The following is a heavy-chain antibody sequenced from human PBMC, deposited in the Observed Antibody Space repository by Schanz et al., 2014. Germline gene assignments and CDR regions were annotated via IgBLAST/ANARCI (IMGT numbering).Heavy chain of an antibody. D-gene: IGHD3-10*01. J-gene: IGHJ4*02. Sequence: QVQLVQSGAEVKKPGASVKVSCKASGYTFTSYYLHWVRQAPGQGLEWMGIINPSGGSPSYAQKFQGRVTMTRDTSTSTVYMELSSLRPEDTAVYYCAKDPPRGVRTPIKPTLDYWGQGTRVTVS. V-gene: IGHV1-46*01. CDR3: AKDPPRGVRTPIKPTLDY. CDR1: GYTFTSYY. CDR2: INPSGGSP.